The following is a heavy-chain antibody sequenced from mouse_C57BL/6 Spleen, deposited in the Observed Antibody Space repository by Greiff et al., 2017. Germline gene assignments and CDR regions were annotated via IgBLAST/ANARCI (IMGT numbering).Heavy chain of an antibody. J-gene: IGHJ4*01. Sequence: VQLQQSGPGLVAPSQSLSITCTVSGFSLTSYGVSWVRQPPGKGLEWLGVIWGDGSTNYHSALISRLSISKDNSKSQVFLKLNSLQTDDTATYYWAKGGQLYQRPNYYARDYWGQGTSVTVSS. D-gene: IGHD3-3*01. CDR3: AKGGQLYQRPNYYARDY. CDR2: IWGDGST. V-gene: IGHV2-3*01. CDR1: GFSLTSYG.